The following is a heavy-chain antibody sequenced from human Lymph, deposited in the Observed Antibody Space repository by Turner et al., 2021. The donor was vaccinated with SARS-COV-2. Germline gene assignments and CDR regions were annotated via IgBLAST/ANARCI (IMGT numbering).Heavy chain of an antibody. V-gene: IGHV4-59*01. J-gene: IGHJ4*02. CDR3: ARVIPAGWYYFDY. D-gene: IGHD2-2*01. Sequence: QVQLQASGPGLVKPSETLSLTCTVSGGSISSYYWSWIRPPPGKGLEWIGYIFYSGSTIYNPSLKRRVTISVDTSKNQFSLKLSSVTAADTAVYYCARVIPAGWYYFDYWGQGTLVTVS. CDR2: IFYSGST. CDR1: GGSISSYY.